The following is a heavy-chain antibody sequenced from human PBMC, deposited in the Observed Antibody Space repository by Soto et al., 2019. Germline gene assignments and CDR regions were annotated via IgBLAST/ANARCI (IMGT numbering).Heavy chain of an antibody. CDR3: ERDKIADTAMAYYYYGMDV. V-gene: IGHV1-46*01. CDR1: GYTFTGYY. CDR2: INPSGGST. D-gene: IGHD5-18*01. Sequence: ASVKVSCKASGYTFTGYYMHWVRQAHGQGLEWMGIINPSGGSTSYAQKFQGRVTMTRDTSTRTVYMELNSLRAEDTAVYYCERDKIADTAMAYYYYGMDVWGQGTTVTVSS. J-gene: IGHJ6*02.